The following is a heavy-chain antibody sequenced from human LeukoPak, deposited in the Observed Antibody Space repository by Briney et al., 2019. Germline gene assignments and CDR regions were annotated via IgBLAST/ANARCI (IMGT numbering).Heavy chain of an antibody. Sequence: SQTLSLTCAISGDSFSSNSTAWNWIRQSPSRGLEWLGSTYYRSKWYNDYAVSVKSRITINPDTSKNQFSLQLNSVTPEDTAVYFCARGDCSGGICYSDSAFDVWGQGTMVTVSS. D-gene: IGHD2-15*01. CDR2: TYYRSKWYN. J-gene: IGHJ3*01. CDR3: ARGDCSGGICYSDSAFDV. CDR1: GDSFSSNSTA. V-gene: IGHV6-1*01.